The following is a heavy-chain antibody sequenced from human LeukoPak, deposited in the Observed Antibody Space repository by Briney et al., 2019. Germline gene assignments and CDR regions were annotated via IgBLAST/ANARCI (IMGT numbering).Heavy chain of an antibody. D-gene: IGHD1-14*01. CDR3: ARGVEPLAANTLAY. J-gene: IGHJ4*02. CDR1: GFTVITND. Sequence: GGSLRLSCAASGFTVITNDMTWVRQAPGRGLEWVSVLYSDGNTKYADSVQGRFTISRDNSKNTLYLEMNSLSPDDTAVYYCARGVEPLAANTLAYWGQGTLVTASS. V-gene: IGHV3-53*01. CDR2: LYSDGNT.